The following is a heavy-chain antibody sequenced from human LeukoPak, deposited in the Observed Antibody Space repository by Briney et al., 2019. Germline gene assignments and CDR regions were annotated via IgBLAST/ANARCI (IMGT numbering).Heavy chain of an antibody. CDR3: ALLMVRGVIGAFDI. CDR2: FDPEDGET. V-gene: IGHV1-24*01. D-gene: IGHD3-10*01. J-gene: IGHJ3*02. CDR1: GYTLTELS. Sequence: GASVRVSCKVSGYTLTELSMHWVRQAPGKGLEWMGGFDPEDGETIYAQKFQGRVTMTEDTSTDTAYMELSSLRSEDTAVYYCALLMVRGVIGAFDIWGQGTMVTVSS.